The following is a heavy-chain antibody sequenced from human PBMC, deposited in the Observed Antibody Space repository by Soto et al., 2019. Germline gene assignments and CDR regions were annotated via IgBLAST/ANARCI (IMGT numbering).Heavy chain of an antibody. CDR1: GFTFNNYA. CDR2: ISGTGGST. CDR3: AKDRLGGIFDY. D-gene: IGHD1-20*01. V-gene: IGHV3-23*01. Sequence: EVQLLDSGGGLVQPGGSLRLSCAASGFTFNNYAMNWVRQAPGKGLEWVATISGTGGSTYYADSVKGRFTISRDNSKNALYLQMNSPRVEDTAVYYCAKDRLGGIFDYWGQGTQVTVSS. J-gene: IGHJ4*02.